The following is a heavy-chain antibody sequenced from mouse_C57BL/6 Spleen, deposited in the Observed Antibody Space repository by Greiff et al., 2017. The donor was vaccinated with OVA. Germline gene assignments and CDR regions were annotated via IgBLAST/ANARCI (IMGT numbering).Heavy chain of an antibody. V-gene: IGHV14-2*01. J-gene: IGHJ3*01. CDR2: IDPEDGET. Sequence: EVQLVESGAELVKPGASVKLSCTASGFNIKDYYMHWVKQRTEQGLEWIGRIDPEDGETKYAPKFQGKATITADTSSNTAYLQLSSLTSEDTAVYYCALSTMVTNPFAYWGQGTLVTVSA. CDR1: GFNIKDYY. D-gene: IGHD2-2*01. CDR3: ALSTMVTNPFAY.